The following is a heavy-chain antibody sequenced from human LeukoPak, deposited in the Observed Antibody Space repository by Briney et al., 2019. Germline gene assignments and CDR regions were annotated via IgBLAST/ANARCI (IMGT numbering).Heavy chain of an antibody. CDR3: ARDRAAAMEYYYMDV. V-gene: IGHV3-33*01. CDR2: IWHDGSNK. J-gene: IGHJ6*03. D-gene: IGHD2-2*01. Sequence: QPGTSLRLSCAASGFTFRSYGMHWVRLAPGEGLEWVAVIWHDGSNKNYANSVRGRFTISRDNSKNTLYLQMNSLRAEDTAVYYCARDRAAAMEYYYMDVWGKGTTVTVS. CDR1: GFTFRSYG.